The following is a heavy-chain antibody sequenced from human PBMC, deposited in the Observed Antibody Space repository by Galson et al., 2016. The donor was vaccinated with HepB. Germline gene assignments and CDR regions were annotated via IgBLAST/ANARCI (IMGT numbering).Heavy chain of an antibody. V-gene: IGHV1-24*01. J-gene: IGHJ6*02. D-gene: IGHD6-13*01. CDR1: GYTFTELC. Sequence: SVKVSCKVSGYTFTELCIHWVRQAPGKGLEWMGGFDPDNGETIYAQKFQGRVTVTEDTSTDTAYMELSSLRSEDTAVYYCATARYRITWNFSYYDGLDVWGHGTTGAVSS. CDR2: FDPDNGET. CDR3: ATARYRITWNFSYYDGLDV.